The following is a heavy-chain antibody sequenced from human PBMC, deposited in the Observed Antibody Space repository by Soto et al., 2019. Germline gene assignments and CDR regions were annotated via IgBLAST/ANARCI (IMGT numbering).Heavy chain of an antibody. V-gene: IGHV4-30-2*01. CDR3: ARTESGTGFDS. CDR2: IYHSGST. CDR1: GGSISSGGYS. Sequence: SETLSLTCAVSGGSISSGGYSWSWIRQPPGKGLEWIGYIYHSGSTYYNPSLKSRVTISVDRSKNQFSLKLSSVTAADTAVYYCARTESGTGFDSWGRGTLVTVSS. D-gene: IGHD1-7*01. J-gene: IGHJ4*02.